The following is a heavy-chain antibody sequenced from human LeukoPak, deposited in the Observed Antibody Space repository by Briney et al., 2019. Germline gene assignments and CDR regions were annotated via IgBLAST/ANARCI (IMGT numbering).Heavy chain of an antibody. Sequence: SQSLSLTCTVSGGSISSGGFYWSWIREHPGKGLEWLGHIYYSGTTYYNPSLKSRVTFSVDTSKNQFSLKLNPVTAADTALYYCARGTTDGYSYGRFDYWGQGTLVTVSS. D-gene: IGHD5-18*01. CDR2: IYYSGTT. V-gene: IGHV4-31*03. J-gene: IGHJ4*02. CDR3: ARGTTDGYSYGRFDY. CDR1: GGSISSGGFY.